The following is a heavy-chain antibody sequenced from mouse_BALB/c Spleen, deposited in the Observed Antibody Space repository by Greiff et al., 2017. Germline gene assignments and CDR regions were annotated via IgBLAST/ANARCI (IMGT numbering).Heavy chain of an antibody. D-gene: IGHD1-1*01. Sequence: VQLQQSGPELVRPGVSVKISCKGSGYTFTDYAMHWVKQSHAKSLEWIGVISTYYGNTNYNQKFKGKATMTVDKSSSTAYMELARLTSEDSAIYYCARGGSSYVGGAMDYWGQGTSVTVSS. CDR3: ARGGSSYVGGAMDY. CDR2: ISTYYGNT. V-gene: IGHV1-67*01. CDR1: GYTFTDYA. J-gene: IGHJ4*01.